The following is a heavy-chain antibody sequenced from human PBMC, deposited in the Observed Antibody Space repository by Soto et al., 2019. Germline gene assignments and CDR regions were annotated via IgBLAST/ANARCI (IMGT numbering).Heavy chain of an antibody. CDR3: ASTLIRGVITTYFDY. Sequence: QVQLVESGRGVVQPGRSLRLSCAASGFTFSSYAMHWVRQAPGKGLEWVAVISYDGSDKYYADSVKGRFTISRDNSKNTLYLRMNSLRVEDTAVYYCASTLIRGVITTYFDYWGQGTLVTVSS. CDR1: GFTFSSYA. V-gene: IGHV3-30-3*01. D-gene: IGHD3-10*01. J-gene: IGHJ4*02. CDR2: ISYDGSDK.